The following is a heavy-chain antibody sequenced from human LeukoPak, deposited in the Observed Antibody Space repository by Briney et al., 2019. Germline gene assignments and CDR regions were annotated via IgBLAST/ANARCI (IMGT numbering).Heavy chain of an antibody. CDR2: ISYHGGNT. J-gene: IGHJ5*02. Sequence: GGSLRLSCAASGFTFSSYGMHWVRQAPGKGLEWVAFISYHGGNTYYADSVKGRFTISRDNSKNTLYLQMKRPRVEDTAVYYCTGDYGAWGQGTLVTVSS. CDR1: GFTFSSYG. CDR3: TGDYGA. D-gene: IGHD4/OR15-4a*01. V-gene: IGHV3-30*03.